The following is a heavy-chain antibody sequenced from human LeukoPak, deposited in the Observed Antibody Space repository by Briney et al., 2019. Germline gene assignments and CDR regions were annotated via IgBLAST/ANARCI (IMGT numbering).Heavy chain of an antibody. J-gene: IGHJ6*02. Sequence: GGSLRLSCAASGFTFSSYAMSWVRQAPGKGLEWVSAISGSGGSTYYADSVKGRFTISRDNSKNTLYLQMNSLRAEDTAVYYCAKGGGYSYGYYYYYGMDVWGQGTTVTVSS. CDR3: AKGGGYSYGYYYYYGMDV. D-gene: IGHD5-18*01. V-gene: IGHV3-23*01. CDR1: GFTFSSYA. CDR2: ISGSGGST.